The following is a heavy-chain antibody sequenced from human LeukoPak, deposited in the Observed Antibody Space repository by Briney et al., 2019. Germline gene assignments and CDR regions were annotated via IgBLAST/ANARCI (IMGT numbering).Heavy chain of an antibody. CDR3: ARGLSRHYVMDF. CDR2: ISSSSSNI. CDR1: ASTLGRYT. V-gene: IGHV3-21*01. D-gene: IGHD4/OR15-4a*01. Sequence: GRCLRLSCAASASTLGRYTTNWVSQDPGKWLELVSSISSSSSNIYYADSVKGRFTIARDNAKNALYLQMNSLRAEDTAVYYCARGLSRHYVMDFWGQGTTVTVCS. J-gene: IGHJ6*02.